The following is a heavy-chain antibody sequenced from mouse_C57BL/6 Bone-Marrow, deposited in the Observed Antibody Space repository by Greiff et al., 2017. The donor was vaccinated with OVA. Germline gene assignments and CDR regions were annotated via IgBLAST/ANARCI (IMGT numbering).Heavy chain of an antibody. V-gene: IGHV1-76*01. CDR3: ARLGLFPYYYGSSYVAYYFDY. D-gene: IGHD1-1*01. Sequence: VQLQQSGAELVRPGASVKLSCKASGYTFTDYYINWVKQRPGQGLEWIARIYPGSGNTYYNEKFKGKATLTAEKSSSTAYMQLSSLTSEDSAVYFCARLGLFPYYYGSSYVAYYFDYWGQGTTLTVSS. CDR2: IYPGSGNT. J-gene: IGHJ2*01. CDR1: GYTFTDYY.